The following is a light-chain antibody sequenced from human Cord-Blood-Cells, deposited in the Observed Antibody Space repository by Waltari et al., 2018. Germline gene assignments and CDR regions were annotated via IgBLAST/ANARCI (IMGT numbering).Light chain of an antibody. Sequence: QSALTQPASVSGSPGQSITISCTGTSSDVWSFNLVSGYQQPPGKAPKLRIYEGSKRPSGVSNRFSGSKSGNTASLTISGLQAEDEADYYCCSYAGSSTYVVFGGGTKLTVL. CDR1: SSDVWSFNL. V-gene: IGLV2-23*01. CDR3: CSYAGSSTYVV. CDR2: EGS. J-gene: IGLJ2*01.